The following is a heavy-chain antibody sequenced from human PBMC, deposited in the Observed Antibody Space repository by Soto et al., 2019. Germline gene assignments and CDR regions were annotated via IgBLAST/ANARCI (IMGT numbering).Heavy chain of an antibody. Sequence: QVQLQESGPGLVKPSQTLSLTCSVSGDFISGGYYWSCIRQHPGKGLEWIGYVSPIGTPYYSPSLSSRVSISMHTSKNQLSLEVRSVSAADTAVYYCARDRGSYGMDVWGQGTTVTVSS. V-gene: IGHV4-31*03. J-gene: IGHJ6*02. CDR1: GDFISGGYY. CDR3: ARDRGSYGMDV. CDR2: VSPIGTP.